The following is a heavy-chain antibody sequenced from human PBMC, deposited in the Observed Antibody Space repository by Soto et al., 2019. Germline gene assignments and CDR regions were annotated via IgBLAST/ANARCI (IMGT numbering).Heavy chain of an antibody. D-gene: IGHD5-18*01. CDR3: ARSGYSVAWGY. V-gene: IGHV3-53*01. J-gene: IGHJ4*02. Sequence: EVQLVESGGGLIPPGGSLRLSCAASGFLVNSAYMTWVRQAPGKGLEWLSMINSDGSTLYAESVKGRFTISRDNSKNRVDLQMNSLGAEDTAMYCCARSGYSVAWGYWGQGTLVIVTS. CDR1: GFLVNSAY. CDR2: INSDGST.